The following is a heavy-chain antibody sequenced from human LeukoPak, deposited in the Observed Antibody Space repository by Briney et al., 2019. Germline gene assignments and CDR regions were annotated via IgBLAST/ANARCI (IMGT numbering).Heavy chain of an antibody. CDR3: ARDPITKQWLVREAFFDY. V-gene: IGHV3-15*01. Sequence: PGGSLRLSCAASGFTFSNAWMSWVRQAPGKGLEWVGRIKRNSNGGTIDYAAPVKGRFTISRDDPKNTLYLQMNSLRAEDTAVYYCARDPITKQWLVREAFFDYWGQGTLVTVSS. J-gene: IGHJ4*02. D-gene: IGHD6-19*01. CDR2: IKRNSNGGTI. CDR1: GFTFSNAW.